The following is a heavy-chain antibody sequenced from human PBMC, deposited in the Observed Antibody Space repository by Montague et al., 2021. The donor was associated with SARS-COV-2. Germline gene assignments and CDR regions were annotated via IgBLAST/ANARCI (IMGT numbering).Heavy chain of an antibody. CDR1: GGPITSYY. CDR3: ARGLENYCSGSHHFDP. V-gene: IGHV4-59*01. Sequence: SETLSLTCAVSGGPITSYYWNWIRQPPGKGLEYIGYIYHSGSTTYNPSLKSRVSISVDTSKNQFSLKLRSVTAADTAVYYCARGLENYCSGSHHFDPWGQGTLVTVSS. CDR2: IYHSGST. J-gene: IGHJ5*02. D-gene: IGHD3-10*01.